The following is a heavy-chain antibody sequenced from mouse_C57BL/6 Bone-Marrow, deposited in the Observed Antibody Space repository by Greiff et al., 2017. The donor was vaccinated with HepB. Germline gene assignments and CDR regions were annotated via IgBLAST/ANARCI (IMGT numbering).Heavy chain of an antibody. Sequence: VKDRFTISRDDSESMLYLQMNNLKTEDTAMYYCVFGVYFDYWGQGTTLTVSS. CDR3: VFGVYFDY. V-gene: IGHV10-1*01. J-gene: IGHJ2*01.